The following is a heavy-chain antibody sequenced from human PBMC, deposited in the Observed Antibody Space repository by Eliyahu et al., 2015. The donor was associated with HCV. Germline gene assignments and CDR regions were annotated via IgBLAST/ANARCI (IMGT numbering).Heavy chain of an antibody. CDR2: XYGAGST. J-gene: IGHJ3*01. D-gene: IGHD2-2*01. CDR1: XFAVSSXX. V-gene: IGHV3-66*01. CDR3: ARSYSTSVSDPSGT. Sequence: EVQLVXSGGGLVQPGGSLRLSXAASXFAVSSXXMSWVRQAPGKGPEWVSXXYGAGSTHYADSVKGRFTISRDNSKNMLYIQMNSLRAEDTAVYYCARSYSTSVSDPSGTWGQGTMVAVSS.